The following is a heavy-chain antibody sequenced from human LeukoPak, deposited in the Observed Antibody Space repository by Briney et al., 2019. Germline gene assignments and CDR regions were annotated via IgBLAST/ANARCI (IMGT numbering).Heavy chain of an antibody. CDR1: GYSFTSYW. J-gene: IGHJ4*02. CDR2: IYPGDSDT. V-gene: IGHV5-51*01. CDR3: ARRFTRDGFPGVSDY. Sequence: GESLKISCKGSGYSFTSYWNGWVRQMPGKGLEWMGIIYPGDSDTRYSPSFQGQVTISADKSISTAYLQWSSLKASDTAMYYCARRFTRDGFPGVSDYWGQGTLVTVSS. D-gene: IGHD5-24*01.